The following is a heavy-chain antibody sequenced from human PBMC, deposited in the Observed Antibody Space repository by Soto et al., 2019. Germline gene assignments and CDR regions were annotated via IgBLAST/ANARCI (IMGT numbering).Heavy chain of an antibody. J-gene: IGHJ5*02. V-gene: IGHV1-69*01. CDR3: XXICSSTSCYPSWFDP. D-gene: IGHD2-2*01. CDR1: GGTFSSYA. CDR2: IIPIFGTA. Sequence: QVQLVQSGAEVKKPGSSVKVSCKASGGTFSSYAISWVRQAPGQGLEWMGGIIPIFGTANYAQKFQGRVTITADESTSTAYMELSSLRSEDTAVYYXXXICSSTSCYPSWFDPWGQGTLVTVSS.